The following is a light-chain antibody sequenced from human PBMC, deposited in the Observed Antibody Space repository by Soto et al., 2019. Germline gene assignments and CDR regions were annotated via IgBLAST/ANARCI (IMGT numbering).Light chain of an antibody. Sequence: QSALTQPASVSGSPGQSITISCTGNSSDVGGYNYVSWYQQQPGKAPKFMIYDVSNRPSGVSNRFSGSKSGNTASLTISGLQAEDEADYYGCSYTTSNTRQIVFGTG. V-gene: IGLV2-14*01. J-gene: IGLJ1*01. CDR3: CSYTTSNTRQIV. CDR1: SSDVGGYNY. CDR2: DVS.